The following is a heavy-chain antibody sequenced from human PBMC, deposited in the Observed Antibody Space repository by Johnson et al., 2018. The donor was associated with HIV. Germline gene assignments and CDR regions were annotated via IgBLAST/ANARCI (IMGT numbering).Heavy chain of an antibody. Sequence: VQLVESGGGLVQPGRSLRLSCAASGFTFSSFWMTWVRQAPGKGLEWVSNINVDGSQTSYLDSVQGRFTISRDNVNNSVSLLLNSLRVEDTAVYCCARAHLIFPKNAFDIWGRGTMVTVSS. D-gene: IGHD3-3*02. V-gene: IGHV3-7*01. CDR3: ARAHLIFPKNAFDI. J-gene: IGHJ3*02. CDR1: GFTFSSFW. CDR2: INVDGSQT.